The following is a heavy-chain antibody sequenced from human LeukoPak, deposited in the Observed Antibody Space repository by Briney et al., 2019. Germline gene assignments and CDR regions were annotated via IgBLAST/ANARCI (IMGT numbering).Heavy chain of an antibody. J-gene: IGHJ5*02. D-gene: IGHD3-22*01. CDR1: GGSISSYY. Sequence: SETLSLTCTVPGGSISSYYWSWIRQPPGKGLEWIGYIYYSGSTNYNPSLKSRVTISVDTSKNQFSLKLSSVTAADTAVYYCARVRGDPYYYDSSGSSRWFDPWGQGTLVTVSS. CDR2: IYYSGST. V-gene: IGHV4-59*01. CDR3: ARVRGDPYYYDSSGSSRWFDP.